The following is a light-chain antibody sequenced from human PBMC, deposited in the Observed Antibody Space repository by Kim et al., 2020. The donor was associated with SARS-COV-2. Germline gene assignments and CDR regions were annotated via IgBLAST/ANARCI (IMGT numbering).Light chain of an antibody. Sequence: DIQLTQSPSSLSASVGDRVTITCRASQDIRNSLAWYQQKPGKAPKLLLYTASRLESGVSSRFSGGGSGTDYTLTLSSLQPEDFAVYYCQQYFGAPTFGQGTKLEIK. V-gene: IGKV1-NL1*01. CDR1: QDIRNS. CDR2: TAS. J-gene: IGKJ2*01. CDR3: QQYFGAPT.